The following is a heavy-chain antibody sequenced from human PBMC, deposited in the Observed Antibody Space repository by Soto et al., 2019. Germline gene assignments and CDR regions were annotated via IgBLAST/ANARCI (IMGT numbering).Heavy chain of an antibody. CDR3: ARVPATGAWGYFQH. V-gene: IGHV3-33*01. CDR1: GFTFSSYG. D-gene: IGHD3-16*01. J-gene: IGHJ1*01. CDR2: IWYDGSNK. Sequence: HVQLVESGGGVVQPGRSLRLSCAASGFTFSSYGMHWVRQAPGKGLEWVAVIWYDGSNKYYADSVKGRFTISRDNSKNTLYLQMNSLRAEDTAVYYCARVPATGAWGYFQHWGQGTLVTVSS.